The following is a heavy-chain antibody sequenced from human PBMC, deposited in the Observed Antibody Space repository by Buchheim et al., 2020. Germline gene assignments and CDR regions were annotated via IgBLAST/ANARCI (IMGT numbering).Heavy chain of an antibody. V-gene: IGHV3-23*01. D-gene: IGHD2-2*01. CDR3: AKGHCSSTSCHYYYYGMDV. CDR1: GFTFSSYA. Sequence: EVQLLESGGGLVQPGGSLRPSCAASGFTFSSYAMSWVRQAPGKGLEWVSAISGSGGSTYYADSVKGRFTISRDNSKNTLYLQMNSLRAEDTAVHYCAKGHCSSTSCHYYYYGMDVWGQGTT. J-gene: IGHJ6*02. CDR2: ISGSGGST.